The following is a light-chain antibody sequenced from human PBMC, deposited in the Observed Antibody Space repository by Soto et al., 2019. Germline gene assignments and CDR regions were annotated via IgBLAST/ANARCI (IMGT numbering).Light chain of an antibody. V-gene: IGKV1-5*03. CDR2: KAS. CDR3: QHYNSYSEA. Sequence: DIHMTQSPSTLSASVGDRVTITCRASQTISSWLAWYQKKPGKAPKLLIYKASTLKSGVPSRLRGSGYGTELTITISSLQHDDFATYYCQHYNSYSEAFGHGTKVDIK. J-gene: IGKJ1*01. CDR1: QTISSW.